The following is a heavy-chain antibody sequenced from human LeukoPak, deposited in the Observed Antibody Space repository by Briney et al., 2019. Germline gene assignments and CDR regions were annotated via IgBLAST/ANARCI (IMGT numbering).Heavy chain of an antibody. D-gene: IGHD2-2*01. V-gene: IGHV4-61*02. CDR2: IYTSGST. J-gene: IGHJ4*02. Sequence: NPSETLSLTCTVSGGSISSGSYYWSWIRQPAGKGLEWIGRIYTSGSTNYNPSLKSRVTISVDTSKNQFSLKLSSVTAADTAVYYCARHDTPLSSTRTFDYWGQGTLVTVSS. CDR1: GGSISSGSYY. CDR3: ARHDTPLSSTRTFDY.